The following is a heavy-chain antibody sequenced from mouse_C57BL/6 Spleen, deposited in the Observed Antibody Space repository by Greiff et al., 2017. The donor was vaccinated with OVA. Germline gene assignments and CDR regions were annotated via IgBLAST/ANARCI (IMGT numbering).Heavy chain of an antibody. CDR1: GFTFSDYG. D-gene: IGHD1-1*01. V-gene: IGHV5-17*01. CDR3: ARSSYYGSSYYAMDY. CDR2: ISSGSSTI. Sequence: EVQGVESGGGLVKPGGSLKLSCAASGFTFSDYGMHWVRQAPEKGLEWVAYISSGSSTIYYADTVKGRFTISRDTAKNTLFLQMTSLRSEDTAMYYCARSSYYGSSYYAMDYWGQGTSVTVSS. J-gene: IGHJ4*01.